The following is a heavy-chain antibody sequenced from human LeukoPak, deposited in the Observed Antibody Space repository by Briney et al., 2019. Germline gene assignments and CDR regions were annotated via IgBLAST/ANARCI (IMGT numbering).Heavy chain of an antibody. V-gene: IGHV3-23*01. Sequence: GGSLRLSCAASGITFSTYGMSWVRQAPGKGLEWLSAISYSGGTTYYATSVRGRFTISRDNSKNTLYLQMNSLRAEDTAVYYCAKRGDSSGYYSHFDYWGQGTLVTVSP. CDR3: AKRGDSSGYYSHFDY. CDR2: ISYSGGTT. J-gene: IGHJ4*02. D-gene: IGHD3-22*01. CDR1: GITFSTYG.